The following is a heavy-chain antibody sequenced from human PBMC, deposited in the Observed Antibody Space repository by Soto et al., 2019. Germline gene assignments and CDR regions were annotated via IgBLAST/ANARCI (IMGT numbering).Heavy chain of an antibody. CDR3: ARDKHSVSHDPEGNWFDP. V-gene: IGHV1-69*04. CDR2: IIPILGIA. Sequence: GASVKVSCKASGGTFSSYTISWVRQAPGQGLEWMGRIIPILGIANYAQRFQGRITITRDTSASTAYMELSSLRSEDTAIYYCARDKHSVSHDPEGNWFDPWGQGTLVTVSS. J-gene: IGHJ5*02. CDR1: GGTFSSYT. D-gene: IGHD3-3*01.